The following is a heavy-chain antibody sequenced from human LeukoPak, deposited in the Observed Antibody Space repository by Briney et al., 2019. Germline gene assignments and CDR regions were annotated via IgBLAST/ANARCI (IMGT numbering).Heavy chain of an antibody. CDR3: ARSTAAFPDAFDI. V-gene: IGHV4-61*02. CDR2: IYTSGST. J-gene: IGHJ3*02. CDR1: GGSISSGSYY. Sequence: SQTLSLTCTVSGGSISSGSYYWSWIRQPAGKGLEWIGRIYTSGSTNYNPSLKSRVTISVDTSKNQFSLKLSSVTAADTAVYYCARSTAAFPDAFDIWGQGTMVTVSS. D-gene: IGHD2-2*01.